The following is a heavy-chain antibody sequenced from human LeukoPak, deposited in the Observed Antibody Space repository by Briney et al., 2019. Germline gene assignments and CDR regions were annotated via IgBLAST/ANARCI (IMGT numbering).Heavy chain of an antibody. CDR2: IRQDESDR. CDR1: GFTFSSYW. Sequence: GGSLRLSCAAPGFTFSSYWMSWVRQAPGKGLEWVANIRQDESDRYYVDSVKGRFTISRDNAKNSLYLQMNSLRAEDTAVYYCTRWVDWYLDLWGRGTLVTVSS. CDR3: TRWVDWYLDL. V-gene: IGHV3-7*01. J-gene: IGHJ2*01.